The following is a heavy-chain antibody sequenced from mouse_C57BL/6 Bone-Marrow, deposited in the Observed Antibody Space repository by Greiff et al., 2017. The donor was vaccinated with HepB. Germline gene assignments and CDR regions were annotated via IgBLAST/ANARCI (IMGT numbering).Heavy chain of an antibody. D-gene: IGHD2-1*01. CDR1: GYTFTSYG. CDR3: ARSEGVYYGNYWFAY. V-gene: IGHV1-81*01. J-gene: IGHJ3*01. CDR2: IYPRSGNT. Sequence: VQLQQSGAELARPGASVKLSCKASGYTFTSYGISWVKQRTGQGLEWIGEIYPRSGNTYYNEKFKGKATLTADKSSSTAYMELRSLTSEDSAVYFCARSEGVYYGNYWFAYWGQGTLVTVSA.